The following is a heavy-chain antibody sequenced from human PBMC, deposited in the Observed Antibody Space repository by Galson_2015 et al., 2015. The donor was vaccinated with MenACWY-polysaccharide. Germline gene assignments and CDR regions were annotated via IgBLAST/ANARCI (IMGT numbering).Heavy chain of an antibody. J-gene: IGHJ4*02. V-gene: IGHV1-18*01. CDR2: ISAYSGKT. D-gene: IGHD2-2*01. CDR1: GYSFTNYG. CDR3: ARDPVPAAHPFDY. Sequence: QSGAEVKKPGASVKVSCRTSGYSFTNYGISWVRQAPGQGLEWMGWISAYSGKTNYAQKLQGRVTMTIDTSTSTAYMELRSLRSDDTALYYCARDPVPAAHPFDYSGQGTLVTVSS.